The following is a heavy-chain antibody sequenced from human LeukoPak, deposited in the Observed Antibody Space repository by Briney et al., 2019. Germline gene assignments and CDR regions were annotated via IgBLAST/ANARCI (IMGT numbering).Heavy chain of an antibody. J-gene: IGHJ4*02. CDR1: GYTFTGYY. Sequence: ASVKVSCKASGYTFTGYYMHWVRQAPGQGLEWMGWINPNSGGTNYAQKFQGRVTMTRDTSISTAYMELSRLRSDDTAVYYCARGPIVGAQTSDYWGQGTLVTVSS. CDR3: ARGPIVGAQTSDY. D-gene: IGHD1-26*01. CDR2: INPNSGGT. V-gene: IGHV1-2*02.